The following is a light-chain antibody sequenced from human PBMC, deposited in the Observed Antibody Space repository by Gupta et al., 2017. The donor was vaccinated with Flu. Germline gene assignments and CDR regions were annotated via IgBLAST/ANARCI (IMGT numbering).Light chain of an antibody. CDR2: END. CDR1: CSKIVHNY. J-gene: IGLJ3*02. V-gene: IGLV1-51*01. CDR3: GTWDTALSTGL. Sequence: VSSSCSGGCSKIVHNYVSWYQRLPGAAPKLLIYENDKRLSGTPDRFSGSKSGTSATLDITGLQTGDEADYYCGTWDTALSTGLFGGGTKVTVL.